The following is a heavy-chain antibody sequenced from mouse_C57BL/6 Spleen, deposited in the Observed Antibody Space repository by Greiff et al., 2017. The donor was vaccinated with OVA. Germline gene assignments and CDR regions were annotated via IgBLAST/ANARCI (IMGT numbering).Heavy chain of an antibody. D-gene: IGHD2-3*01. CDR1: GYTFTSYW. CDR3: ASGWLLRNWYFDV. V-gene: IGHV1-53*01. Sequence: VQLQQSGTELVKPGASVKLSCKASGYTFTSYWMHWVKQRPGQGLAWIGNINPSNGGTNYNEKFKSKATLTVDNSSSTAYMQLSSLTSEDSAVYYCASGWLLRNWYFDVWGTGTTVTVSS. J-gene: IGHJ1*03. CDR2: INPSNGGT.